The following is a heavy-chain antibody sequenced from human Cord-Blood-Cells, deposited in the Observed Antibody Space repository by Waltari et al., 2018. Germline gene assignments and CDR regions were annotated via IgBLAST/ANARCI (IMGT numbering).Heavy chain of an antibody. V-gene: IGHV1-69*01. CDR3: ARSSDIVLVVYARLDY. D-gene: IGHD2-8*02. J-gene: IGHJ4*02. CDR2: IIAIFGTA. Sequence: KTPESSVKVPCKASGGTFSSYAISWVRPAPGQGLEWMGGIIAIFGTANYAQKFKGRVTITADESTSTAYMELSSLRSEDTAVYYCARSSDIVLVVYARLDYWGQGTLVTVSS. CDR1: GGTFSSYA.